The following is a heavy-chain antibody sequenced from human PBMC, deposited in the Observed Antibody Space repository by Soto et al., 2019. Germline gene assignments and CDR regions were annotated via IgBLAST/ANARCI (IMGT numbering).Heavy chain of an antibody. CDR1: GFTFSNYW. Sequence: EVQLVESGGGLVQPGGSVRLSCAASGFTFSNYWMHWVRQTPGKGLVWVSRVGSDGRGATYADSVKGRFTISRDNAKNTLYLQMDSRRVEDTAMYHCARDSLMPGPDMDQWGQGILVTVSS. D-gene: IGHD2-2*01. J-gene: IGHJ4*02. V-gene: IGHV3-74*01. CDR2: VGSDGRGA. CDR3: ARDSLMPGPDMDQ.